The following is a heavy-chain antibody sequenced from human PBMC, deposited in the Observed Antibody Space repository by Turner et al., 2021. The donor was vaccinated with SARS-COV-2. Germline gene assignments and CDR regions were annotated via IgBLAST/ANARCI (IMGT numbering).Heavy chain of an antibody. J-gene: IGHJ6*02. CDR2: IYYSGST. CDR1: GGSISSSNYY. V-gene: IGHV4-39*01. CDR3: ARLLNPGSYYYYYYGMDV. Sequence: QLQLQESGPGLVKPSETLSLTCTVSGGSISSSNYYCGWIRQPPGKGLEWIGSIYYSGSTYYNPSLKSRVTISVDTSKNQFSLKLSSVTAADTAVYYCARLLNPGSYYYYYYGMDVWGQGTTVTVSS. D-gene: IGHD3-10*01.